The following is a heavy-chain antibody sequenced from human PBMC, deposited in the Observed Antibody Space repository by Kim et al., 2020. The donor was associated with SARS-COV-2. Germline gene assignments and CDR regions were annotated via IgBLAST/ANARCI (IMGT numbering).Heavy chain of an antibody. CDR3: ARARGEGGWYVEWFDP. CDR1: GYSFTSYW. J-gene: IGHJ5*02. CDR2: IYPGDSDT. Sequence: GESLKISCKVFGYSFTSYWIGWVRQMPGKGLEWMGIIYPGDSDTRYSPSFQGQVTISADKSISTAYLQWSSLKASDTAMYYCARARGEGGWYVEWFDPWGQGTLVTVSS. V-gene: IGHV5-51*01. D-gene: IGHD6-19*01.